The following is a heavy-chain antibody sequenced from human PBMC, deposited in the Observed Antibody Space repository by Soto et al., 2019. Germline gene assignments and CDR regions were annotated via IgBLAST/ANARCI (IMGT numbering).Heavy chain of an antibody. V-gene: IGHV4-34*01. D-gene: IGHD2-2*01. CDR2: INHSGST. CDR1: GGSFSGYY. J-gene: IGHJ6*02. Sequence: LETLSLTCAVYGGSFSGYYWSWIRQPPGKGLEWIGEINHSGSTNYNPSLKSRVTISVDTSKNQFSLKLSSVTAADTAVYYCARAKIYCSSTSCYARGSKYYYYGMDVWGQGTTVTVSS. CDR3: ARAKIYCSSTSCYARGSKYYYYGMDV.